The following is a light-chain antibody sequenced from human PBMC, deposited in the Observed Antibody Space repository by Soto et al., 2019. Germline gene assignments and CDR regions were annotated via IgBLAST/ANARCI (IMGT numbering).Light chain of an antibody. J-gene: IGKJ1*01. CDR2: DAS. CDR3: QQYYNWPRT. Sequence: EIVMTQSPATLSVSPGERATLSCRASQSVSSNLGWYQQKPGQAPRLLIYDASTTAAGIPARFSGSGSGTEFTLTISNLQSEDFALYDCQQYYNWPRTFGQGTKVEIK. V-gene: IGKV3-15*01. CDR1: QSVSSN.